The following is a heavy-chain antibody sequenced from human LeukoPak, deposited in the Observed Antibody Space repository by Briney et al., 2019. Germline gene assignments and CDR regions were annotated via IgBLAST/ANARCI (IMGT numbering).Heavy chain of an antibody. CDR2: INHSGST. Sequence: SETLSLTCAVYGVSFSGYYWSWIRQPPGKGLEWIGEINHSGSTNYNPSLKSRVTISVDTSKNQFSLKLSSVTAADTAVYYCARGGTYYDILTGYWVSYYFDYWGQGTLVTVSS. D-gene: IGHD3-9*01. V-gene: IGHV4-34*01. J-gene: IGHJ4*02. CDR3: ARGGTYYDILTGYWVSYYFDY. CDR1: GVSFSGYY.